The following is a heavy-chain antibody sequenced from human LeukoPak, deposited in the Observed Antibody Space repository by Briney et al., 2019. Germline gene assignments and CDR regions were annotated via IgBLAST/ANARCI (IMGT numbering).Heavy chain of an antibody. J-gene: IGHJ6*03. CDR3: ASVRKGYCSSTSCYAKGYYYYYMDV. Sequence: PSETLSLTCAVSGGSISSSYWWSWIRQPPGKGLEWIGEIYHSGSTNYNLSLKSRVTISVDKSKNQFSLKLNSVTAADTAVYYCASVRKGYCSSTSCYAKGYYYYYMDVWGKGTTVTISS. CDR2: IYHSGST. CDR1: GGSISSSYW. D-gene: IGHD2-2*01. V-gene: IGHV4-4*02.